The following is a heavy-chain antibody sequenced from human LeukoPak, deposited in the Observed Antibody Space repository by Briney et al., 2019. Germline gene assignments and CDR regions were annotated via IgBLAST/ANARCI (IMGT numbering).Heavy chain of an antibody. CDR2: INHSGST. V-gene: IGHV4-34*01. J-gene: IGHJ5*02. CDR3: ATKTYYYDSSGLPTESNWFDP. D-gene: IGHD3-22*01. Sequence: PSETLSLTCAVYGGSFSGYYWSWIRQPPGKGLEWIGEINHSGSTNYNPSLKSRVTISVDTSKNQFSLKLSSVTAADTAVYYCATKTYYYDSSGLPTESNWFDPWGQGTLVTVSS. CDR1: GGSFSGYY.